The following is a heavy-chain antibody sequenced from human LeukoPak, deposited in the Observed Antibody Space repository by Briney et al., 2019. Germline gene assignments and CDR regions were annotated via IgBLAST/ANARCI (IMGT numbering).Heavy chain of an antibody. V-gene: IGHV1-46*01. CDR1: GYTLTELS. CDR2: INPSGGST. J-gene: IGHJ1*01. CDR3: ARDSAIFGVVIKGDDWEYFQH. D-gene: IGHD3-3*01. Sequence: ASVKVSCKVSGYTLTELSMHWVRQAPGQGLEWMGIINPSGGSTSYAQKFQGRVTMTRDTSTSTVYMELSSLRSEDTAVYYCARDSAIFGVVIKGDDWEYFQHWGQGTLVTVSS.